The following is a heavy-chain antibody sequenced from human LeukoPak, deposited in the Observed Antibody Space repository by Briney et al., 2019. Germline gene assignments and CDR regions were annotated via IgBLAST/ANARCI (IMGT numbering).Heavy chain of an antibody. CDR3: ARHILYYGSGSSTVRFDP. CDR1: GGSISSGSYY. CDR2: IYITGST. Sequence: PSETLSLTCTVSGGSISSGSYYWSWIRQPAGKGLEWIGRIYITGSTNYNPSLRGRVTISVDTSKNQFSLKLSSVTAADTAVYYCARHILYYGSGSSTVRFDPWGQGTLVTVSS. V-gene: IGHV4-61*02. D-gene: IGHD3-10*01. J-gene: IGHJ5*02.